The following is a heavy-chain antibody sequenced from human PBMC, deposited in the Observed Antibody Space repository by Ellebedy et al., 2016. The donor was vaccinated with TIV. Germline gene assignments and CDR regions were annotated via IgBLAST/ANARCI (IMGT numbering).Heavy chain of an antibody. CDR3: ARATFSYDILTGPKPGVFDY. CDR2: INPSGGST. V-gene: IGHV1-46*04. D-gene: IGHD3-9*01. Sequence: AASVKVSCKASGYTFTSYYMHWVRQALGQGLEWMGIINPSGGSTSYAQKLQGRVTMTRDTSTSTVYMEMSSLRSEDTAVYYCARATFSYDILTGPKPGVFDYWGQGTLVTVSS. J-gene: IGHJ4*02. CDR1: GYTFTSYY.